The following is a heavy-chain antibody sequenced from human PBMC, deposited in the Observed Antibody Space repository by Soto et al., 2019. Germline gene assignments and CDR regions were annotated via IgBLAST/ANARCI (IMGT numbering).Heavy chain of an antibody. CDR1: GGSISSYY. V-gene: IGHV4-59*08. CDR3: ARQWGRTFDY. Sequence: PSETRALTCTVSGGSISSYYCICIRQPPGKRLDWMGYIYYSGGTNDNPLLKSRVTISVDTSKNQFSLKLGSVTAADTAVYYCARQWGRTFDYWGQGTLVTVSS. J-gene: IGHJ4*02. CDR2: IYYSGGT. D-gene: IGHD1-26*01.